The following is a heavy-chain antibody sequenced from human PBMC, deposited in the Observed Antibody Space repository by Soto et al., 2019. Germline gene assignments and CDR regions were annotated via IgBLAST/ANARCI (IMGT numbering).Heavy chain of an antibody. CDR2: IYHSGST. CDR1: GGSISSSNW. J-gene: IGHJ3*02. V-gene: IGHV4-4*02. D-gene: IGHD3-22*01. Sequence: QVQLQESGPGLVKPSGTLSLTCAVSGGSISSSNWWSWVRQPPGKGLEWIGEIYHSGSTNYNPSRKIRVTIAVDKSKNQFSLKLSSVTAADTAVYYCARETSRLDSSGLGIWGQGTMVTVSS. CDR3: ARETSRLDSSGLGI.